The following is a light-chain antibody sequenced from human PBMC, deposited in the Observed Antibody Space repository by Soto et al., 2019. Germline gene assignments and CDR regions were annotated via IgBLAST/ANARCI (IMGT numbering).Light chain of an antibody. CDR1: QSVSSD. Sequence: IVRKQSAATLSVSPRQRATLSCRASQSVSSDLAWYQQKPGQAPRFLIYGASNRATGIPARFSGSGSGTDFTLTISSLEPEDFAVYYCQQRSNWPITFGQGTLLAIK. CDR2: GAS. J-gene: IGKJ5*01. V-gene: IGKV3-11*01. CDR3: QQRSNWPIT.